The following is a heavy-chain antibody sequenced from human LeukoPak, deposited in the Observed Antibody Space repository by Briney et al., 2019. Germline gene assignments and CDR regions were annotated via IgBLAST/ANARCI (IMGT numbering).Heavy chain of an antibody. D-gene: IGHD3-22*01. J-gene: IGHJ4*02. V-gene: IGHV1-46*01. Sequence: VSLKVSCKASGYIFTTYYMHWVRQAPGQGLDWMGTINPSGGSTSYAQKFQGRVTVTRDTSTSTVYMELSSLRSEDTAVYYCARSYYDLLATFDYWGQGTLVTVSS. CDR3: ARSYYDLLATFDY. CDR1: GYIFTTYY. CDR2: INPSGGST.